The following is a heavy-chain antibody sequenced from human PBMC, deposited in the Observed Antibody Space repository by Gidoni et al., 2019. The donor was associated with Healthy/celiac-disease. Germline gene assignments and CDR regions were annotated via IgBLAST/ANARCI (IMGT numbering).Heavy chain of an antibody. Sequence: QVQLVESGGGVVQPGRSLRRSCAASGVTFSSYGLHWVRQAPGKGLEWVAVISYDGSNKYYADSVKGRFTISIDNSKNTLYLQMNSLRAEDTAVYYCAKDSVSGSPEDYWGQGTLVTVSS. CDR3: AKDSVSGSPEDY. CDR1: GVTFSSYG. D-gene: IGHD1-26*01. CDR2: ISYDGSNK. V-gene: IGHV3-30*18. J-gene: IGHJ4*02.